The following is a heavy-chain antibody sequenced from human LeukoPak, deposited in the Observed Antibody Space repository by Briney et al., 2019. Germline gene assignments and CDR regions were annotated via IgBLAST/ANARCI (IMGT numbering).Heavy chain of an antibody. J-gene: IGHJ4*02. V-gene: IGHV4-38-2*02. CDR1: GYSISSGYY. CDR2: IYHSGST. CDR3: ARAKRQWLVGATIRGDNPPYYFDY. D-gene: IGHD6-19*01. Sequence: SETLSLTCTVSGYSISSGYYWGWIRQPPGKGLEWIGSIYHSGSTYYNPSLKSRVTISVDTSKKQYSLKVNSVTAADTAMYYCARAKRQWLVGATIRGDNPPYYFDYWGQGTLVTVSS.